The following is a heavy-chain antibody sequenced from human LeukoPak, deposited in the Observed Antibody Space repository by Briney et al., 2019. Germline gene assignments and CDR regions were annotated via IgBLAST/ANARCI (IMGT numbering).Heavy chain of an antibody. CDR3: ARDAVAGTGAVWSFDP. V-gene: IGHV4-59*01. D-gene: IGHD6-19*01. J-gene: IGHJ5*02. Sequence: SETLSLTCTVSGGSISSYYWSWIRQPPGKGLEWIGYIYYSGSTNHNPSLKSRVTISVDTSKNQFSLKLSSVTAADTAVYYCARDAVAGTGAVWSFDPWGQGTLVTVSS. CDR1: GGSISSYY. CDR2: IYYSGST.